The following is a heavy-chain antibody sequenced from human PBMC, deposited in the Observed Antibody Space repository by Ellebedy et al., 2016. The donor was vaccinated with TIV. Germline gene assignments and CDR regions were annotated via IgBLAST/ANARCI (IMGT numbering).Heavy chain of an antibody. J-gene: IGHJ4*02. V-gene: IGHV1-24*01. CDR2: FDPEDGET. D-gene: IGHD4-17*01. CDR1: GYTLTELS. Sequence: ASVKVSCKVSGYTLTELSMHWVRQAPGKGLEWMGGFDPEDGETIYAQKFQGRVTMTTDTSTSTAYMELRSLRSDDTAVYYCARDRDYGDYHPFDYWGQGTLVTVSS. CDR3: ARDRDYGDYHPFDY.